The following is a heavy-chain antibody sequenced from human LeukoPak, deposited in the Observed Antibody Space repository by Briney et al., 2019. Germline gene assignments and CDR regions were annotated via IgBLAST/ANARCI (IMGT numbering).Heavy chain of an antibody. CDR1: GFTFTDYW. V-gene: IGHV3-7*01. J-gene: IGHJ4*01. D-gene: IGHD6-13*01. Sequence: GGSLRLSCEVSGFTFTDYWMNWVRQAPGKGPEWVASIRQDGSEKTYVDSVKGRFTISRDNTKNSLSLQLNGLRAEDTAVYYCARDGTAAGLYFDLWGLRTLVTVSS. CDR3: ARDGTAAGLYFDL. CDR2: IRQDGSEK.